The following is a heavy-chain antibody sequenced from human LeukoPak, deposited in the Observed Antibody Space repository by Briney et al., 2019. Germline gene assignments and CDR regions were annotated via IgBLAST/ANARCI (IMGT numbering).Heavy chain of an antibody. D-gene: IGHD3-3*01. CDR3: ARGQEAEYDFWNLHYYYMDV. CDR2: MNPNSGNT. CDR1: GYTFTSYD. Sequence: GASVKVSCKASGYTFTSYDINWVRQATGQGLEWMGWMNPNSGNTGYAQKFQGRVTITRNTSISTAYMELSSLRSEDTAVYYCARGQEAEYDFWNLHYYYMDVWGKGTTVTVSS. J-gene: IGHJ6*03. V-gene: IGHV1-8*03.